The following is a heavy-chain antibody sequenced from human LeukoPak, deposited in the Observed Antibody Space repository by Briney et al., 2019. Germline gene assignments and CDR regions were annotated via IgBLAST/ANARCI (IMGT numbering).Heavy chain of an antibody. Sequence: GGSLGLSCAASGFTFRNYAMTWVRQAPGKGLEWVSGISGGGDSTFYADSVKGRFTLSRDNSKNTLYLQMNSLRAEDTALYYCARGWQQLGEWGQGALVTVSS. CDR2: ISGGGDST. D-gene: IGHD3-16*01. V-gene: IGHV3-23*01. CDR3: ARGWQQLGE. J-gene: IGHJ4*02. CDR1: GFTFRNYA.